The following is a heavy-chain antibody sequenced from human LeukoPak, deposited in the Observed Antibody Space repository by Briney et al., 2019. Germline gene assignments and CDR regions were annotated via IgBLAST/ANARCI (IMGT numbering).Heavy chain of an antibody. J-gene: IGHJ4*02. CDR1: GFTVSSNY. CDR2: IYSGGNT. V-gene: IGHV3-66*01. D-gene: IGHD4-17*01. CDR3: ARAFYGDYYFDY. Sequence: GGSLRLSCAVSGFTVSSNYMSWVRQAPGKGLEWVSVIYSGGNTYYADSVKGRFTISRDNSKNTLYLQMNILRAEDTAVYYCARAFYGDYYFDYWGQGTLVTVSS.